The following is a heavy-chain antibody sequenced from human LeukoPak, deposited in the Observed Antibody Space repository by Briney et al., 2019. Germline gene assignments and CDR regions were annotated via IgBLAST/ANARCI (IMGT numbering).Heavy chain of an antibody. CDR2: ISAYNGNT. J-gene: IGHJ4*02. CDR3: ARIRDGGYSHPLLDY. Sequence: ASVKVSCKASGYTFTSYGISWVRQAPGQGLEWMGRISAYNGNTNYAQKLQGRVTMTTDTSTSTAYMELRSLRSDDTAVYYCARIRDGGYSHPLLDYWGQGTLVTVSS. D-gene: IGHD5-18*01. CDR1: GYTFTSYG. V-gene: IGHV1-18*01.